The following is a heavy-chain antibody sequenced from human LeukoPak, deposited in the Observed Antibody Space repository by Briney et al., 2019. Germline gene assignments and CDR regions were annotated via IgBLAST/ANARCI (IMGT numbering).Heavy chain of an antibody. J-gene: IGHJ4*02. CDR3: ARDIAVSQFDY. CDR1: GYTFTSHG. V-gene: IGHV1-18*01. D-gene: IGHD1-14*01. CDR2: ISGYNGQT. Sequence: ASVTVSCKASGYTFTSHGISWVRQAPGQGLEWMGWISGYNGQTDYSEKLQDRLTMTSDTSTSTAYMELRSLTFDDTAVYYCARDIAVSQFDYWGQGTLVTVSS.